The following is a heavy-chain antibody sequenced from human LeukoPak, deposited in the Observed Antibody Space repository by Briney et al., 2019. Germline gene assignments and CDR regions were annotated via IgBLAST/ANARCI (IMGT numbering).Heavy chain of an antibody. V-gene: IGHV1-18*01. D-gene: IGHD3-9*01. Sequence: ASVKVSCEASGYTFTSYGISWVRQAPGQGLEWMGWISAYNGNTNYAQKLQGRVTMTTDTSTSTAYMELRSLRSDDTAVYYCARDSALRGTRYLDYWGQGTLVTVSS. CDR1: GYTFTSYG. J-gene: IGHJ4*02. CDR3: ARDSALRGTRYLDY. CDR2: ISAYNGNT.